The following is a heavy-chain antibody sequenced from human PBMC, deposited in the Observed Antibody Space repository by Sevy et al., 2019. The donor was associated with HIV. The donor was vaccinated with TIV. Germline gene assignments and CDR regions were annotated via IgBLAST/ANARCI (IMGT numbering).Heavy chain of an antibody. CDR1: GFSLSTTEVG. J-gene: IGHJ3*02. Sequence: SGPTLVNPTQTLTLTCTFSGFSLSTTEVGVGWIRQPPGKALEWLALIYWNDDRRYSPSLKSRLTITKDTSKNQVVLTMTNMDPVDTATSYCAHTSYDTSGYYNHDAFDIWGQGTMVTVSS. V-gene: IGHV2-5*01. D-gene: IGHD3-22*01. CDR3: AHTSYDTSGYYNHDAFDI. CDR2: IYWNDDR.